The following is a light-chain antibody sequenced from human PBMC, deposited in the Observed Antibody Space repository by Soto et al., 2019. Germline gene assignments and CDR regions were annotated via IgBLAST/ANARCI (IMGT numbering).Light chain of an antibody. CDR2: EVD. CDR1: SSDVGGYNY. V-gene: IGLV2-8*01. J-gene: IGLJ1*01. CDR3: CSYAGSYPFV. Sequence: QPALTQPASVSGSPGQSITISCTGTSSDVGGYNYVSWYHQHPGKAPKLLIYEVDKRPSGVPGRFSGSKSGNTASLTISGLQAEDEADYYCCSYAGSYPFVFGTGTKVTVL.